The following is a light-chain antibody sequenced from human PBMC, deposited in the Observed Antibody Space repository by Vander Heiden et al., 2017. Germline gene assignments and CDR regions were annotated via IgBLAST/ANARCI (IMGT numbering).Light chain of an antibody. CDR3: QTWGTGVWV. J-gene: IGLJ3*02. Sequence: CTLSSGHSSYAIAWHQQQPEKGPRYLMKLNSDGSHSKGDGIPDRFSGSSSGAERYLTIASLQSEDEADYYCQTWGTGVWVFGGGTKLTVL. CDR2: LNSDGSH. V-gene: IGLV4-69*01. CDR1: SGHSSYA.